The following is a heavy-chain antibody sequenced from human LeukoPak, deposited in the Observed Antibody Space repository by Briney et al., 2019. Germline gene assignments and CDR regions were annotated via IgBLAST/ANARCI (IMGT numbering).Heavy chain of an antibody. CDR1: GYTFTGYY. J-gene: IGHJ5*02. D-gene: IGHD1-26*01. CDR3: ARLVGIVGATQATNWFDP. Sequence: ASVKVSCKASGYTFTGYYMHWVPQAPGQGLEWMGWINPNSGGTNYAQKFQGRVTMTRDTSISTAYMELSRLRSDDTAVYYCARLVGIVGATQATNWFDPWGQGTLVTVSS. V-gene: IGHV1-2*02. CDR2: INPNSGGT.